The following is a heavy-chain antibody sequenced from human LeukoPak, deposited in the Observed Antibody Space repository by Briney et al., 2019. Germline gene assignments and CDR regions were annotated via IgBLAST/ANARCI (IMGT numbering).Heavy chain of an antibody. D-gene: IGHD2-15*01. J-gene: IGHJ6*03. CDR2: IKQDGSEK. V-gene: IGHV3-7*01. CDR3: AKRFRYCSGGSCYTGTGANYYYYYMDV. Sequence: GGSLRLSCAASGFTFSSYWMSWVRQAPGKGLEWVANIKQDGSEKYYVDSVKGRFTISRDNAKNSLYPQMNSLRAEDTAVYYCAKRFRYCSGGSCYTGTGANYYYYYMDVWGKGTTVTVSS. CDR1: GFTFSSYW.